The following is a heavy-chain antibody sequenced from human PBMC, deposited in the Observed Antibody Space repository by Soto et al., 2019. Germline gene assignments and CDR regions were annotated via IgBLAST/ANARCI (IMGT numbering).Heavy chain of an antibody. D-gene: IGHD6-13*01. Sequence: PGGSLRLSCAASGFTFSSYWMGWVRQAPGKGLEWVANIKQDGSEKYYVDSVKGRFTISRDNAKNSLYLQMNSLRAEDTAVYYCARDALIAAAGFYYYYGMDVWGQGTTVTVSS. CDR2: IKQDGSEK. J-gene: IGHJ6*02. CDR3: ARDALIAAAGFYYYYGMDV. CDR1: GFTFSSYW. V-gene: IGHV3-7*01.